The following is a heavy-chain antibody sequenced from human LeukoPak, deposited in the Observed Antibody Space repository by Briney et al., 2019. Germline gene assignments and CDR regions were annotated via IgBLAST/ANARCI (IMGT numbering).Heavy chain of an antibody. V-gene: IGHV6-1*01. CDR1: GDSVSGDSVT. Sequence: SQTLSLTCAISGDSVSGDSVTWNWIRQSPSRGLEWLGRTYYRSKWIYDYAESLEGRVIINADTSKNQFSLKLSSVTAADTAVYYCARGWDCGGDCSDRFDYWGQGTLVTVSS. CDR3: ARGWDCGGDCSDRFDY. D-gene: IGHD2-21*02. J-gene: IGHJ4*02. CDR2: TYYRSKWIY.